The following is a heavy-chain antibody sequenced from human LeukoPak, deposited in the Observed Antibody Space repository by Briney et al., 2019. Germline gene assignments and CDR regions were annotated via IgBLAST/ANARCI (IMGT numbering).Heavy chain of an antibody. CDR3: ARGRGYSFNDY. J-gene: IGHJ4*02. V-gene: IGHV4-59*01. CDR2: IYYSGST. Sequence: PSETLSLTCTVSGGSISSYYWSWIRQPPGKGLEWIGYIYYSGSTNYNPSLKSRVTISVDTSKNQFSLKLSSVTAADTAVYYCARGRGYSFNDYWGQGTLVTVSS. CDR1: GGSISSYY. D-gene: IGHD5-18*01.